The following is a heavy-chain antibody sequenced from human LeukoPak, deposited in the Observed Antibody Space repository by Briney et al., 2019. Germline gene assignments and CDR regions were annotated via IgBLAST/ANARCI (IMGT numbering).Heavy chain of an antibody. CDR3: AKYLSRAFDS. V-gene: IGHV3-7*01. D-gene: IGHD2/OR15-2a*01. CDR1: GFTFRSYW. Sequence: PAGGSLRLSRAASGFTFRSYWMSWVRQAPGKGLEWLGHINQEASRTDHADSVKGRFTISRDNARNLLYLHMSSLRAEDTAVYYCAKYLSRAFDSWGQGILVSVSS. J-gene: IGHJ4*02. CDR2: INQEASRT.